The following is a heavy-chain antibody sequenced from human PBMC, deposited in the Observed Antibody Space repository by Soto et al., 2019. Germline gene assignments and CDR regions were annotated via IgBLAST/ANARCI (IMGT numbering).Heavy chain of an antibody. V-gene: IGHV3-23*01. CDR2: ISGSGTST. Sequence: EEQLLESGGGLAQPGGSLRLSCAASGFIFSNIAMSWVRQAPGKGLEWVSAISGSGTSTCYADSVKGRFTISRDNSKNTLYLQMNSLRAEDTAVYYCTKDRAPSDVWGQGTTVTVSS. CDR3: TKDRAPSDV. J-gene: IGHJ6*02. CDR1: GFIFSNIA.